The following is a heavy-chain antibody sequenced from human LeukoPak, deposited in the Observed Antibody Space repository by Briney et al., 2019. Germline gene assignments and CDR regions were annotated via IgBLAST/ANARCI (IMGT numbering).Heavy chain of an antibody. J-gene: IGHJ6*03. CDR2: IYYSGST. CDR1: GGSISNYY. Sequence: SETLSLTCTVSGGSISNYYCNWIRQPPGKGLEWIGYIYYSGSTNYNPSLKSRVIMSVDTAKNQFSLKLRSVTAADTAVYYCARDHEYADWAYFYYYMDVWGKGTTVTVSS. CDR3: ARDHEYADWAYFYYYMDV. D-gene: IGHD4-17*01. V-gene: IGHV4-59*01.